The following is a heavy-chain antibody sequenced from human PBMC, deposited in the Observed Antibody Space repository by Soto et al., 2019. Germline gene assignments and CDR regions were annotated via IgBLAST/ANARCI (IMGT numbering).Heavy chain of an antibody. V-gene: IGHV1-3*01. Sequence: ASVKVSCKASGSTFTSYAMHGVRPAPGQRLEWMGWLNGGNGNTQYSQKSQGRVSTTRDTSASTAYMELSSLRSEDTAVYYCPREYSSSWYGYYYKDVWGKGTTVTASS. J-gene: IGHJ6*03. D-gene: IGHD6-13*01. CDR2: LNGGNGNT. CDR3: PREYSSSWYGYYYKDV. CDR1: GSTFTSYA.